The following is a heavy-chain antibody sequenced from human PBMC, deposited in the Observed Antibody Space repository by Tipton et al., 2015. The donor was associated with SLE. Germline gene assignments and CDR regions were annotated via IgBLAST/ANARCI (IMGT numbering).Heavy chain of an antibody. J-gene: IGHJ4*02. CDR1: GYSISSGYY. CDR2: IYHSGST. Sequence: LRLSCAVSGYSISSGYYWGWIRQSPGKGLEWIGSIYHSGSTYYNPSLKSRVTISVDTSKNQFSLKLSSVTAADTAVYYCARAGDYWGQGTLVTVSS. V-gene: IGHV4-38-2*01. CDR3: ARAGDY.